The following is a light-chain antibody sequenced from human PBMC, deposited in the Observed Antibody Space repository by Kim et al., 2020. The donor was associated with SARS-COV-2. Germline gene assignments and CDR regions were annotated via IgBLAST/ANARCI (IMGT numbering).Light chain of an antibody. J-gene: IGLJ1*01. CDR3: CSYAGSYSYV. CDR2: DVS. CDR1: SSDVGGYNY. Sequence: GQSVTISCNGTSSDVGGYNYVSWYQHHPGKAPKLMIYDVSKRPSGVPDRFSGSKSGNTASLTISGLQAEDEADYYCCSYAGSYSYVFGTGTKVTVL. V-gene: IGLV2-11*01.